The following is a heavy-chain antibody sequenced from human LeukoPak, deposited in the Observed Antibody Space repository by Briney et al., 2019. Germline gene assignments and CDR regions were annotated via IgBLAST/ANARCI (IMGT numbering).Heavy chain of an antibody. CDR1: GYSFTSYW. CDR2: IYPGDSDT. D-gene: IGHD2-2*01. V-gene: IGHV5-51*01. J-gene: IGHJ5*02. CDR3: ARGGYCSSTSCPGGYFDP. Sequence: ESLKISCKGSGYSFTSYWIGWVRQMPGKGLEWMGIIYPGDSDTRYSPSFQGQVTISADKSISTAYLQWSSLKASDTAMYYCARGGYCSSTSCPGGYFDPWGQGTLVTVSS.